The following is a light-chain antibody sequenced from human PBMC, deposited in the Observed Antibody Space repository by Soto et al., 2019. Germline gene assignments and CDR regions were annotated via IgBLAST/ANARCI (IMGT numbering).Light chain of an antibody. Sequence: DIQMTQSPSTLSASVGDRVTITCRASQTISSWLAWYQQKPGKAPKLLIFDASILESEVPSRFSGSGSGTDFTLSISSLQPDDFGTYYCQQYNDYSYTFGQGTKLEIK. V-gene: IGKV1-5*01. CDR2: DAS. CDR1: QTISSW. CDR3: QQYNDYSYT. J-gene: IGKJ2*01.